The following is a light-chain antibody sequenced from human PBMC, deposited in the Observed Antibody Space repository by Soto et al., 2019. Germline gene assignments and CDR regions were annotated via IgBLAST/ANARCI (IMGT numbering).Light chain of an antibody. CDR2: AAS. V-gene: IGKV1-9*01. CDR1: QGIGSY. J-gene: IGKJ1*01. CDR3: QHYNSYSEA. Sequence: IQFTQSPSSLSASVGDRVTITCRASQGIGSYLAWYQQQPGEAPKLLIFAASTLQSGVPSRFSGSGSGTEFTLTISSLQPDDFATYYCQHYNSYSEAFGQGTKVDIK.